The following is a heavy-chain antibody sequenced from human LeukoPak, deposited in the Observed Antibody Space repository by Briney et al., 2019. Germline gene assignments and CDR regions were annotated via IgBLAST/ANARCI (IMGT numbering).Heavy chain of an antibody. D-gene: IGHD3-10*01. Sequence: SATLSLTGAVAGGSISSHYWSWIRAPPGKGLEWIGYIYYSGSTNYNPSLKSRVTISVDTSKNQFSLKLTSVTAADTAVYYCARDKEDYSGSGSYYSLSWGQGTLVTVSS. CDR3: ARDKEDYSGSGSYYSLS. V-gene: IGHV4-59*11. J-gene: IGHJ5*02. CDR2: IYYSGST. CDR1: GGSISSHY.